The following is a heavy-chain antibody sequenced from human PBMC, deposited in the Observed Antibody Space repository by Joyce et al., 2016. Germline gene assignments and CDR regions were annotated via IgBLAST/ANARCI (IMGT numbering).Heavy chain of an antibody. Sequence: QVQLQESGPGLVKTSPTLSLTCTVSGDSIIRGDNYWTWLRQPPGKGLEWIGYINDSVHTYYNPSLKSRVTISVDTSKNQFSLKLDSVTATDTAVYYCAREPKNYFYDSSGPDAFDIWGQGTMVTVSS. CDR3: AREPKNYFYDSSGPDAFDI. J-gene: IGHJ3*02. CDR1: GDSIIRGDNY. V-gene: IGHV4-30-4*01. D-gene: IGHD3-22*01. CDR2: INDSVHT.